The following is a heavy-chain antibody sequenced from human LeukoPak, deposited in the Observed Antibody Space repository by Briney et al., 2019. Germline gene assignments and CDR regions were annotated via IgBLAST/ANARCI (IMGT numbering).Heavy chain of an antibody. V-gene: IGHV3-11*01. Sequence: GGSLRLSCVVSGFSVNDYYVSWIRQAPGKGLEWISDIGGSESIVSYGGSVRGRFTVSRDFAMNSLFLQLNSLSADDTAVYYCAREMVAGTFDSWGQGTLVTVSS. CDR2: IGGSESIV. J-gene: IGHJ4*02. CDR3: AREMVAGTFDS. D-gene: IGHD1-7*01. CDR1: GFSVNDYY.